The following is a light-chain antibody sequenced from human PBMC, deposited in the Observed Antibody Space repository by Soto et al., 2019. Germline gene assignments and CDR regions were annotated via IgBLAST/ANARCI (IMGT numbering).Light chain of an antibody. Sequence: QSVLTQPPSVSGAPGQRVTISCTGSSSNIGAGFEVHWYQQFPGTAPKLLIYSNTNRPSGVPDRFSGSKSGTSASLAITGLQAEDEADYYCSSYAGSNNFVFGTGTKLTVL. J-gene: IGLJ1*01. CDR3: SSYAGSNNFV. CDR1: SSNIGAGFE. CDR2: SNT. V-gene: IGLV1-40*01.